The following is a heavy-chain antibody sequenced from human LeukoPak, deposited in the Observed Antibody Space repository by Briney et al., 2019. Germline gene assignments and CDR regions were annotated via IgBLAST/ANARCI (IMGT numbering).Heavy chain of an antibody. D-gene: IGHD6-19*01. CDR3: ARPFPSSGWYKGSYYFDY. V-gene: IGHV4-39*01. CDR2: IYYSGST. CDR1: GGSISSSSYS. J-gene: IGHJ4*02. Sequence: PSETLSLTCTVSGGSISSSSYSWGWIRQPPGKGLEWIGSIYYSGSTYYNPSLKSRVTISVDTSKNQFSLKLSSVTAADTAVYYCARPFPSSGWYKGSYYFDYWGQGTLVTVSS.